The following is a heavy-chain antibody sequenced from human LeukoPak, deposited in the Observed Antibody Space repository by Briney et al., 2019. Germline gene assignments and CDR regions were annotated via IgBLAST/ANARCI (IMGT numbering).Heavy chain of an antibody. CDR3: AREVSSGWRYDAFDI. D-gene: IGHD6-19*01. CDR2: ISSSSSYI. Sequence: PGGSLRLSCAASGFTFSSYAMNWVRQAPRKGLEWVSSISSSSSYIYYADSVKGRFTISRDNAKNSLYLQMNSLRAEDTAVYYCAREVSSGWRYDAFDIWGQGTMVTVSS. V-gene: IGHV3-21*01. CDR1: GFTFSSYA. J-gene: IGHJ3*02.